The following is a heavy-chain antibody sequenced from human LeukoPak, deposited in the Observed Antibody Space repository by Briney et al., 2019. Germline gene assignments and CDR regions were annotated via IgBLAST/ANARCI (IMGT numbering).Heavy chain of an antibody. CDR2: ISSSSSYI. CDR3: AKDAAVVVTAIFWFDP. V-gene: IGHV3-21*04. Sequence: GGSLRLSCAASGFTFSSYSMTWVRQAPGKGLEWVSSISSSSSYIYYADSVKGRFTISRDNSKNTLYLQMNSLRAEDTAVYYCAKDAAVVVTAIFWFDPWGQGTLVTVSS. CDR1: GFTFSSYS. J-gene: IGHJ5*02. D-gene: IGHD2-21*02.